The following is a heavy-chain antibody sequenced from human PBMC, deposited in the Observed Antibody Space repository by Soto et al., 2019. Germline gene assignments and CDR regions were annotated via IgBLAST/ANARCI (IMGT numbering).Heavy chain of an antibody. CDR3: ARVKGIYGSGSYYKGYFDY. V-gene: IGHV4-34*01. CDR2: ISHSGST. J-gene: IGHJ4*02. CDR1: GGSFSGYY. D-gene: IGHD3-10*01. Sequence: PSETLSLTCAVYGGSFSGYYWSWIRQPPGKGLEWIGEISHSGSTNYNPSLKSRVTISVDTSKNQFSLKLSSVTAADTAVYYCARVKGIYGSGSYYKGYFDYWGQGTLVTVSS.